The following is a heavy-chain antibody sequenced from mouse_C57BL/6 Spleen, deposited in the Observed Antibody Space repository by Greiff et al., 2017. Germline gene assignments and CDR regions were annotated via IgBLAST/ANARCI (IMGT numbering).Heavy chain of an antibody. CDR1: GYTFTSYW. Sequence: QVQLQQPGAELVMPGASVKLSCKASGYTFTSYWMHWVKQRPGQGLEWIGEIDPSDSYTNYNQKFKGKSTLTVDKSSSTAYMQLSSLTSEDSAVYYCARGDYYGSSHYFDDWGQGTTLTVSS. D-gene: IGHD1-1*01. J-gene: IGHJ2*01. CDR2: IDPSDSYT. CDR3: ARGDYYGSSHYFDD. V-gene: IGHV1-69*01.